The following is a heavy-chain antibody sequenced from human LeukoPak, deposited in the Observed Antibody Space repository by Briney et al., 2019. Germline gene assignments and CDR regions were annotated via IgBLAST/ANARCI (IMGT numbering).Heavy chain of an antibody. J-gene: IGHJ4*02. CDR3: AGDSYGSVVKY. D-gene: IGHD5-18*01. CDR1: GFTFSSYS. CDR2: ISSSSTI. V-gene: IGHV3-48*01. Sequence: PGGSLRLSCAASGFTFSSYSMNWVRQAPGKGLEWVSYISSSSTIYYADSVKGRFTISRDNAKNSLYLQMNSLRAEDTAVYYCAGDSYGSVVKYWGQGTLVTVSS.